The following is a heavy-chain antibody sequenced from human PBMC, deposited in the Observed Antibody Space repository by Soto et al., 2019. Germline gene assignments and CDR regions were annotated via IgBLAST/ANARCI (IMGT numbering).Heavy chain of an antibody. J-gene: IGHJ6*02. V-gene: IGHV4-31*03. CDR2: IYYSGST. D-gene: IGHD3-3*02. CDR1: GGSISSGGYY. Sequence: SETLSLTCTVSGGSISSGGYYWSRIRQHPGKGLEWIGYIYYSGSTYYNPSLKSRVTISVDTSKNQFSLRLSSVTAADTAVYYCARETGAFFTDEDGKDVWGRGTTVTVSS. CDR3: ARETGAFFTDEDGKDV.